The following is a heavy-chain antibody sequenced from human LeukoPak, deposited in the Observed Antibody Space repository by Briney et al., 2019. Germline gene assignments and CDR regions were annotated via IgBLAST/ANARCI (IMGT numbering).Heavy chain of an antibody. CDR3: TTDTGSPKPYYFDY. V-gene: IGHV3-15*05. D-gene: IGHD1-26*01. J-gene: IGHJ4*02. CDR1: GFKFSNTW. Sequence: GGPLRLSCAASGFKFSNTWMSWVRQAPGKGLEWVGRIKSNDGGTTEYAAPVKGRLTISRDDSQNTLYLQINNLKTEDTAVYYCTTDTGSPKPYYFDYWGQGALVTVSS. CDR2: IKSNDGGTT.